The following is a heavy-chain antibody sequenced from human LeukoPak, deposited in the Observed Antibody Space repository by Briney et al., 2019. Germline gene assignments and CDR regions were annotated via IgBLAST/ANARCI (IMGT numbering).Heavy chain of an antibody. D-gene: IGHD3-10*01. J-gene: IGHJ4*02. Sequence: PGGSLRLSCAAAGFTFSSYGMHWVRQAPGKGLEWVAVIWYDGSNKYYADSVKGRFTISRDNSKNTLYLQMSSLRAEDTAVYYCARDGVGDLDYWGQGTLVTVSS. CDR1: GFTFSSYG. CDR3: ARDGVGDLDY. CDR2: IWYDGSNK. V-gene: IGHV3-33*01.